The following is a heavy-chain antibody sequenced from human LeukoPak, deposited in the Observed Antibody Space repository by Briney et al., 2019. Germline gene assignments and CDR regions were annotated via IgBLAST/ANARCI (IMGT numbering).Heavy chain of an antibody. CDR2: ISYSGDST. CDR3: ARGTLAGYFLGY. Sequence: GGSLRLSCAASGFTVSDNYMTWVRQAPGKGLEWVSSISYSGDSTDYADSVKGRLIISRDNSKNTLGLQMNSLRAEDTAIYYCARGTLAGYFLGYWGRGTLVTVSS. J-gene: IGHJ4*02. D-gene: IGHD6-19*01. V-gene: IGHV3-53*01. CDR1: GFTVSDNY.